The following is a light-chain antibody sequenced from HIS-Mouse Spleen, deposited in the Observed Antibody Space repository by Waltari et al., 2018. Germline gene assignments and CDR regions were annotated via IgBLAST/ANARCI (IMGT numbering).Light chain of an antibody. V-gene: IGLV3-25*03. Sequence: SYELTLPPSVSVSPGQTARITCSGDALPKQYAYWYQQKPGQAPVLVIYKDSERPSGIPERFSGSSSGTTVTLTISGVQAEDEADYYCQSADSSGTNWVFGGGTKLTVL. CDR1: ALPKQY. J-gene: IGLJ3*02. CDR2: KDS. CDR3: QSADSSGTNWV.